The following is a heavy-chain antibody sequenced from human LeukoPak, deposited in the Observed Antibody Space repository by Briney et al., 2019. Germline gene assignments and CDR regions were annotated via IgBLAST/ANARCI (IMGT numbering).Heavy chain of an antibody. CDR1: GGSIGSYY. V-gene: IGHV4-59*08. CDR2: IYVTGS. Sequence: SETLSLTCTVSGGSIGSYYWSWVRQSPGKGLEWIEYIYVTGSRYNPYLQSRVTISVDTSRNQFFLKMSSVTAADTAVYYCARHIGGGIEDMDVWGKGTKVTVSS. J-gene: IGHJ6*03. D-gene: IGHD3-16*02. CDR3: ARHIGGGIEDMDV.